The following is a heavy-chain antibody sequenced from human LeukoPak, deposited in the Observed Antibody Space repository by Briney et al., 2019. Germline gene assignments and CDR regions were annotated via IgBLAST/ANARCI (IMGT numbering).Heavy chain of an antibody. Sequence: GGSLRLSCAASGFTFSSYWMTWVRQAPGKGLEWVANIKQDGSEKYYVDSVKGRFTISRDNAKNSLYLQMNGLRAEDTAVYYCASARDFYDSSGYYVYFDYWGQGSLVTVSS. CDR1: GFTFSSYW. CDR2: IKQDGSEK. CDR3: ASARDFYDSSGYYVYFDY. V-gene: IGHV3-7*01. J-gene: IGHJ4*02. D-gene: IGHD3-22*01.